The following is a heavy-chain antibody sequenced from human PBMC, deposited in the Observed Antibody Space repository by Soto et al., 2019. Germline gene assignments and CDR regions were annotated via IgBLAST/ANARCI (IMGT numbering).Heavy chain of an antibody. CDR1: GGSFSGYY. Sequence: SETLSLTCAVYGGSFSGYYWSWIRQPPGKGLEWIGESNHSGSTNYNPSLKSRVTISVDTSKNQFSLKLSSVTAADTAVYYCARTSNYDYYGMDAWGQGTTVTVSS. J-gene: IGHJ6*02. V-gene: IGHV4-34*01. CDR3: ARTSNYDYYGMDA. CDR2: SNHSGST.